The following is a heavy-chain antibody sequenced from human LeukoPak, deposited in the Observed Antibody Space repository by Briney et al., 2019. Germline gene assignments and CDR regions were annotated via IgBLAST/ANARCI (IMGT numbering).Heavy chain of an antibody. Sequence: PGGSLRLSCAASEFIISRYWMHWVRQAPGKGLVWVSNINNDGSITTYADSVKGRFTISRDNVKNTLFLQMNSLGAEDTALYYCARGWNTTPRSGFDIWGLGTMVTVSS. CDR3: ARGWNTTPRSGFDI. CDR1: EFIISRYW. J-gene: IGHJ3*02. V-gene: IGHV3-74*01. D-gene: IGHD1/OR15-1a*01. CDR2: INNDGSIT.